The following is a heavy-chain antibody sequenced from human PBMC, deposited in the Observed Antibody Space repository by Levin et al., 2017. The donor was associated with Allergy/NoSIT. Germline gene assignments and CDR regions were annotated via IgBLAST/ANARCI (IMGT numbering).Heavy chain of an antibody. Sequence: QAGGSLRLSCAASGVTFSTYPMSWVRQAPGKGLEWVSAITGSGGRTFYADSVRGRFTISRDNSKNTLYLQMNSLRAEDTAVYYCAKDPTGGYSGYEFRYFDLWGRGTLVTVSS. D-gene: IGHD5-12*01. CDR1: GVTFSTYP. CDR2: ITGSGGRT. CDR3: AKDPTGGYSGYEFRYFDL. J-gene: IGHJ2*01. V-gene: IGHV3-23*01.